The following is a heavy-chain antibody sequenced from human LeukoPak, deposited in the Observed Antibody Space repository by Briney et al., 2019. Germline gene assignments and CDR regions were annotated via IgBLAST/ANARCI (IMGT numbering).Heavy chain of an antibody. Sequence: GGSLRLSCAASGFTLSSYWMHWVRQGPGKGLVWVSSINSDESRTSYADSVKGRFTISRDNVKNTLYLQMNSLRADDTAVYYCARERVTTGGDAFDIWGQGTMVTVSS. J-gene: IGHJ3*02. V-gene: IGHV3-74*01. CDR2: INSDESRT. D-gene: IGHD4-17*01. CDR1: GFTLSSYW. CDR3: ARERVTTGGDAFDI.